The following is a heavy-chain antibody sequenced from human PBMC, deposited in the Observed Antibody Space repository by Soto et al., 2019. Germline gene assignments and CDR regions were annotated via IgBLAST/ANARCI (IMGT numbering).Heavy chain of an antibody. Sequence: QMQLVQSGPEVKKPGTSVKVSCKASGFTFTSSAVQWVRQARGQRLEWIGWIVVGSGNTNYAQKFQERVTMTTDTSTSTAYMELRSLRSDDTAVYYCARATNCSGGSCYPGIFDYWGQGTLVTVSS. J-gene: IGHJ4*02. CDR3: ARATNCSGGSCYPGIFDY. V-gene: IGHV1-58*01. CDR2: IVVGSGNT. CDR1: GFTFTSSA. D-gene: IGHD2-15*01.